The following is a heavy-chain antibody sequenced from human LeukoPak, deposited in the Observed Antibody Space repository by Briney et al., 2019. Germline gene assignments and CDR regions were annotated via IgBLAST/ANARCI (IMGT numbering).Heavy chain of an antibody. J-gene: IGHJ3*02. D-gene: IGHD2-15*01. V-gene: IGHV4-59*12. CDR1: GGSISSYF. CDR2: IYYNGST. Sequence: SETLSLTCTVPGGSISSYFWSWIRQPPGKGLEWIGYIYYNGSTNYNPSLRSRVTISVDTSKNQFSLKLSSVTAADTAVYYCARGDIVVVVAATVHDAFDIWGQGTMVTVSS. CDR3: ARGDIVVVVAATVHDAFDI.